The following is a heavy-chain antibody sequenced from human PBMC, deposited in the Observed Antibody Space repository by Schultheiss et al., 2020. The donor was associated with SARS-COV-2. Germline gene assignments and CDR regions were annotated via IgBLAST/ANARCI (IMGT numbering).Heavy chain of an antibody. Sequence: SETLSLTCAVYGGSFSGYYWGWIRQPPGKGLEWIGYIYYSGSTNYNPSLKSRVTISVDTSKNQFSLKLSSVTAADTAVYYCARAKGLGYGSGKRYYYYGMDVWGQGTTVTVSS. V-gene: IGHV4-59*08. CDR1: GGSFSGYY. D-gene: IGHD3-10*01. CDR2: IYYSGST. CDR3: ARAKGLGYGSGKRYYYYGMDV. J-gene: IGHJ6*02.